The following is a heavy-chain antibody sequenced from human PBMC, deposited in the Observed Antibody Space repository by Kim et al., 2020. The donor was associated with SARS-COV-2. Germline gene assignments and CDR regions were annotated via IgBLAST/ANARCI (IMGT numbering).Heavy chain of an antibody. D-gene: IGHD4-17*01. Sequence: SETLSLTCAVYGGSFSGYYWSWIRQPPGKGLEWVGEINHSGSTNYNPSLKSRVTISVDTSKNQFSLKLSSVTAADTAVYYCARGSHHYGDYSQGPRYFD. V-gene: IGHV4-34*01. CDR2: INHSGST. J-gene: IGHJ4*01. CDR1: GGSFSGYY. CDR3: ARGSHHYGDYSQGPRYFD.